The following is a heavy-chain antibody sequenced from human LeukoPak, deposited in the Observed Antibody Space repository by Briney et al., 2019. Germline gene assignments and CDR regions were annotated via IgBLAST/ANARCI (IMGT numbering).Heavy chain of an antibody. CDR3: ARHAGGIAAAGTRPFDY. J-gene: IGHJ4*02. D-gene: IGHD6-13*01. CDR2: IYYSGST. Sequence: SETLSLTCTVSGASFSSSTYYWGWIRQPPGKGLEWIGSIYYSGSTYYNPSLKSRVTMSVDTSKNQFSLKLSSVTAADTAVYYCARHAGGIAAAGTRPFDYWGQGTLVAVSS. CDR1: GASFSSSTYY. V-gene: IGHV4-39*01.